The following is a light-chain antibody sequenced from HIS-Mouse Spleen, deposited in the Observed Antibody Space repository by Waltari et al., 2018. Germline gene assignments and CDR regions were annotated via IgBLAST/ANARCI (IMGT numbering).Light chain of an antibody. CDR2: DAS. V-gene: IGKV3-11*01. CDR1: QSVSSY. Sequence: EIVLTQSPATLSLSPGETATLSCRASQSVSSYLAWYQQKPSQAPRLLIYDASNRATVIPARFSGSGSGTDFTLTISSLEPEDFAVYYCQQRSNWPLTFGGGTKVEIK. CDR3: QQRSNWPLT. J-gene: IGKJ4*01.